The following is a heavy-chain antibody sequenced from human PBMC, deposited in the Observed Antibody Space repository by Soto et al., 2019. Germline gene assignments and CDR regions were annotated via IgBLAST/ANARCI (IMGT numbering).Heavy chain of an antibody. CDR1: GYTFTSYG. J-gene: IGHJ5*02. Sequence: ASVKVSCKASGYTFTSYGISWVRQAPGQGLEWMGWMSAYNGNTNYAQKLQGRVTITTDESTSTAYMELSSLRSEDTAVYYCARLLVPAAKFDPWGQGTLVTVSS. D-gene: IGHD2-2*01. V-gene: IGHV1-18*04. CDR2: MSAYNGNT. CDR3: ARLLVPAAKFDP.